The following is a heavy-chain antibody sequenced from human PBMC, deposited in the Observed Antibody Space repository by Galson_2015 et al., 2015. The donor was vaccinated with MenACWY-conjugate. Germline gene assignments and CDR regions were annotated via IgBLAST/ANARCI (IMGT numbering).Heavy chain of an antibody. CDR3: ARPGGDYEQRTFFDY. D-gene: IGHD4-17*01. CDR1: GDSFNTYS. CDR2: IIPVFHTT. V-gene: IGHV1-69*01. J-gene: IGHJ4*02. Sequence: CKASGDSFNTYSFNWIRQAPGQGPEWLGGIIPVFHTTDYAQRFQGRLTITADESTSTVYMELSSLRSDDTAIYYCARPGGDYEQRTFFDYWGQGTLVTVSS.